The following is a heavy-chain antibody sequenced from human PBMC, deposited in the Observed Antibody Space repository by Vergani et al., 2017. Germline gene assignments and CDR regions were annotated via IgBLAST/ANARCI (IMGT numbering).Heavy chain of an antibody. CDR3: ARETSGIVATGRDY. V-gene: IGHV4-39*01. CDR2: IYYSGST. D-gene: IGHD5-12*01. Sequence: QLQLQESGPGLVKPSETLSLTCTVSGGSISSSSYYWGWIRQPPGKGLGWIGSIYYSGSTYYNPSLKSRVTISVDTSKNQFSLKLSSVTAADTAVYYCARETSGIVATGRDYWGQGTLVTVSS. J-gene: IGHJ4*02. CDR1: GGSISSSSYY.